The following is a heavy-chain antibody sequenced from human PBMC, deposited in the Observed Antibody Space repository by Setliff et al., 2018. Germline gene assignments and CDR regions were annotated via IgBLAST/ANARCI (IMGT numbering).Heavy chain of an antibody. Sequence: SETLSLTCTVSGDSISRCYWSWIRQPPGKGLEWIGYIQNGGNTKYNPSLGSRITMSVDTSKNQFSLKLSSVTAADTAVYYCARDQYTSGWHGPPESYFDCWGLGILVTVSS. CDR2: IQNGGNT. CDR3: ARDQYTSGWHGPPESYFDC. V-gene: IGHV4-59*01. D-gene: IGHD6-19*01. CDR1: GDSISRCY. J-gene: IGHJ4*01.